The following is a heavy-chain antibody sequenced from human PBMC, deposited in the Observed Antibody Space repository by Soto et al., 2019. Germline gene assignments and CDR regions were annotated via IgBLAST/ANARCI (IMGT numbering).Heavy chain of an antibody. CDR3: ARDRCYYYGSSGYYVSGYFDY. V-gene: IGHV1-69*01. CDR2: IIPIFGTA. J-gene: IGHJ4*02. CDR1: GVTFSSYA. Sequence: QVQLVQSGAEVKKPGSSVKVSCTASGVTFSSYAISWVRQAPGQGLEWMGGIIPIFGTANYAQKFQGRVTITADESTSTAYMELSSLRSEDTAVYYCARDRCYYYGSSGYYVSGYFDYWGQGTLVTVSS. D-gene: IGHD3-22*01.